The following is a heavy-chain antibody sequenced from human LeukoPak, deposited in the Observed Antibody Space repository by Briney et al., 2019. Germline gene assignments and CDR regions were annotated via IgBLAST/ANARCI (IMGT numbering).Heavy chain of an antibody. CDR3: ARFSGYDSLLFAFDI. D-gene: IGHD5-12*01. CDR2: INWNGGST. J-gene: IGHJ3*02. V-gene: IGHV3-20*04. Sequence: GGSLRLSCEASGFTFSNYAMNWVRQAPGKGLEWVAGINWNGGSTGYADSVKGRFTITRDNAKNSLYLQMNSLRAEDTALYYCARFSGYDSLLFAFDIWGQGTMVTVSS. CDR1: GFTFSNYA.